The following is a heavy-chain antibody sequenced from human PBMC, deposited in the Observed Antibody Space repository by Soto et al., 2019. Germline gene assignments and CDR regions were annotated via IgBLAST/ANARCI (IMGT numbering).Heavy chain of an antibody. V-gene: IGHV1-2*02. Sequence: ASVKVSCKASGYTFTGYYMHWVRQAPGQGLEWMGWINPNSGGTNYAQKFQGRVTMTRDTSISTAYMELSRLRSDDTAVYYCARSGVRFLEWLLSVPDYWGQGTLVTVSS. CDR3: ARSGVRFLEWLLSVPDY. J-gene: IGHJ4*02. CDR1: GYTFTGYY. CDR2: INPNSGGT. D-gene: IGHD3-3*01.